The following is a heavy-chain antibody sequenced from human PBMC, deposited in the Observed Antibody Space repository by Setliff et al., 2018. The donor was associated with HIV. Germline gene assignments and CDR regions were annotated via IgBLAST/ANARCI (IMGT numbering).Heavy chain of an antibody. CDR3: ARGNNGYYYDSSGYYH. J-gene: IGHJ5*02. Sequence: QPPGKGLEWIGNIYYSRSTNYNPSLKSRVTISVDTSKSQFSLKLSSVTAADTAVYYCARGNNGYYYDSSGYYHWGQGTLVTVPQ. D-gene: IGHD3-22*01. V-gene: IGHV4-59*08. CDR2: IYYSRST.